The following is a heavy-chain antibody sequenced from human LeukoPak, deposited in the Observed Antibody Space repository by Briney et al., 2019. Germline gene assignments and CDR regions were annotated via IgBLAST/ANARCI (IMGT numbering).Heavy chain of an antibody. CDR1: GYTFTSYG. CDR2: FDPEDGET. D-gene: IGHD3-22*01. CDR3: ATDTTYYSDSSDYYFLDV. J-gene: IGHJ6*02. Sequence: ASVKVSCKASGYTFTSYGISWVRQAPEQGLEWMGGFDPEDGETIYAQKFQGKLTMTEDTSTDTAYMELSSLRSEDTAVYYCATDTTYYSDSSDYYFLDVWGQGTTVTVSS. V-gene: IGHV1-24*01.